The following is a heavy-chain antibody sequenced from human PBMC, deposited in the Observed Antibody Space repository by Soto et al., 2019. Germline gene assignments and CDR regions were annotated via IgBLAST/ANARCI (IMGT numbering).Heavy chain of an antibody. V-gene: IGHV3-23*01. CDR3: AKVGWLDH. CDR1: GLTFSSND. CDR2: LSARDGAT. D-gene: IGHD1-26*01. J-gene: IGHJ5*02. Sequence: EVQLLESGGDLVQPGGSLSLSCAASGLTFSSNDMSWVRRAPGKGLEWVSALSARDGATYYPDSVKGRFTVSRDNSKNTFYLQMSSVRAEETAVYYCAKVGWLDHWGQGTLVTVSS.